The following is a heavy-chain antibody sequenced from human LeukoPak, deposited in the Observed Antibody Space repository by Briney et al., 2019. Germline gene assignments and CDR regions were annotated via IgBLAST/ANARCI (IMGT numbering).Heavy chain of an antibody. CDR1: GFIFSSYW. V-gene: IGHV3-7*01. J-gene: IGHJ6*03. CDR2: IKQDGSEK. Sequence: GGSLRLSCAASGFIFSSYWMSWVRQAPGKGLEWVANIKQDGSEKYYVDSVKGRFTISRDNAKNSLYLQMNSLRAEDTAVYYCARRGYYYYYMDVWGKGTTVTVSS. CDR3: ARRGYYYYYMDV.